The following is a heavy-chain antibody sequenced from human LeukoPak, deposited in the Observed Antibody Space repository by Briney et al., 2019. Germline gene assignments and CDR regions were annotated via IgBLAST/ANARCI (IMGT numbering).Heavy chain of an antibody. V-gene: IGHV1-24*01. CDR2: FDPEDGET. D-gene: IGHD3-22*01. CDR1: GYTLTELS. Sequence: ASVKVSCKVSGYTLTELSMHWVRPAPGKGLAWLGGFDPEDGETIYAQKFQGRVTMTEDTSKDTAYMELSSLRYEDTAVYYCAAGRPRSGYPKWNPFDYWGQGTLVTVSS. J-gene: IGHJ4*02. CDR3: AAGRPRSGYPKWNPFDY.